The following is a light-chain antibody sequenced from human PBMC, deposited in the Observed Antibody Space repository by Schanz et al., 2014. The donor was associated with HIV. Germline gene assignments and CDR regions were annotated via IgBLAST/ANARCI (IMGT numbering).Light chain of an antibody. J-gene: IGLJ2*01. CDR1: STDIGGYRY. CDR2: EVS. V-gene: IGLV2-8*01. Sequence: QSVLTQPPSASGSPGQSVTISCTGTSTDIGGYRYVSWYQQHPGKAPKLMIYEVSKRPSGVPDRFSGSKSGNTASLAISGLQAEDEGDYYCSSYTSTNTVIFAGGTKLTVL. CDR3: SSYTSTNTVI.